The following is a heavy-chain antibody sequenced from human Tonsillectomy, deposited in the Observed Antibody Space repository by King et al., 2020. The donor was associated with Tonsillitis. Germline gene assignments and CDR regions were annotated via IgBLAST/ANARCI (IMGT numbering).Heavy chain of an antibody. CDR2: IYYTGST. V-gene: IGHV4-30-4*01. J-gene: IGHJ4*02. D-gene: IGHD3-22*01. Sequence: QMQLQESGPGLVKPSQTLSLTCTVSGVSISNADQYWSWIRQAPGKGLAWIGYIYYTGSTYYNPSLQSRVSISLDTSKNEFSLTLTSVTAADTAVYFCARVRYYDSSGHNYGDPAYYFDYWGQGALVTVSS. CDR1: GVSISNADQY. CDR3: ARVRYYDSSGHNYGDPAYYFDY.